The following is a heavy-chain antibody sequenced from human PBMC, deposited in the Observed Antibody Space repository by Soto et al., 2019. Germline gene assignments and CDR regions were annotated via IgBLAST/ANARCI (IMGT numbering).Heavy chain of an antibody. D-gene: IGHD6-19*01. J-gene: IGHJ4*02. CDR1: GDSISSYY. CDR2: IYYTGST. CDR3: ARRAGAVPGRIDF. V-gene: IGHV4-59*08. Sequence: HVQLQESGPGLVKPSETLSLICTVSGDSISSYYWSWIWQPPGKGLEWIGLIYYTGSTNYNPSLKSRVTISVDTSKNQLSLKLSSVTATDTAVYYCARRAGAVPGRIDFWGQGTLVTVSS.